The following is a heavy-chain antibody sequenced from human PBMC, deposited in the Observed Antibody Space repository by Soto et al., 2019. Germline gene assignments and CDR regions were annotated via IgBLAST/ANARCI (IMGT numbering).Heavy chain of an antibody. D-gene: IGHD6-13*01. CDR1: GYTFTSYG. CDR3: AREAIAAAATAYYYGMDV. CDR2: ISAYYGNT. V-gene: IGHV1-18*01. Sequence: ASVKVSCKASGYTFTSYGISWVQQAPGQGLEWMGWISAYYGNTNYAQKLQGRVTMTTDTSTSTAYMELRSLRSDDTAVYYCAREAIAAAATAYYYGMDVWGQGTTVTVSS. J-gene: IGHJ6*02.